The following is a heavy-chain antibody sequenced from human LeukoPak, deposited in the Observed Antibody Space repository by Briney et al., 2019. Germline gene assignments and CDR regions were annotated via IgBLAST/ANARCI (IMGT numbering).Heavy chain of an antibody. CDR2: IYYSGST. J-gene: IGHJ5*02. CDR3: ARHVGYYDYVWGSSPRTNWFDP. V-gene: IGHV4-39*01. CDR1: GDSISSSSYY. Sequence: SETLSLTCTVSGDSISSSSYYWGWIRQPPGKGLEWIGSIYYSGSTYYNPSLKSRVTISVDTSKNQFSLKLSSVTAADTAVYYCARHVGYYDYVWGSSPRTNWFDPWGQGTLVTVSS. D-gene: IGHD3-16*01.